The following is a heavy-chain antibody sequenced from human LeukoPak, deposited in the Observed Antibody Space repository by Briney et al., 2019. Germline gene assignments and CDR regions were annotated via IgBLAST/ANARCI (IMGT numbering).Heavy chain of an antibody. V-gene: IGHV1-18*01. Sequence: ASVKVSCKASGYTFISYGISWVRQAPGQGLEWMGWISAYNGNTNYAQKLQGRVTMTTVTSTSTAYMELRSLRSDDTAVYYCARTLDEYSVTSIVGAGILDYWGQGTLVTVSS. J-gene: IGHJ4*02. D-gene: IGHD1-26*01. CDR2: ISAYNGNT. CDR1: GYTFISYG. CDR3: ARTLDEYSVTSIVGAGILDY.